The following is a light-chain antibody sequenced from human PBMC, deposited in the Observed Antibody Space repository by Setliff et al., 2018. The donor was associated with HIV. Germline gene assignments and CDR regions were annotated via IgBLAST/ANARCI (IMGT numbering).Light chain of an antibody. Sequence: QSVMTQPASVSGSPGQSITLSCTGTSSDVGGYNYVSWYQQHPGKAPKIMIYGVSKRPSGVSNRFSGSKSGNTASLTISGLQAEDEADYYCCSYAGSSTPYVFGTGTKVTV. CDR2: GVS. J-gene: IGLJ1*01. V-gene: IGLV2-23*02. CDR3: CSYAGSSTPYV. CDR1: SSDVGGYNY.